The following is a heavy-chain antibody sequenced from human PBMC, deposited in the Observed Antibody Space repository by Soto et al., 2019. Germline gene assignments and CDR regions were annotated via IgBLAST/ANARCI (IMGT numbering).Heavy chain of an antibody. CDR3: AREDDGGDSLDV. CDR2: IHHSGSI. D-gene: IGHD2-21*02. J-gene: IGHJ6*02. Sequence: SGTLSLTCTVSGGSISSDYYHWTWVRQSPERGLEWIGYIHHSGSILYNPSLQSRVTISVDTSKDQFSLHLSSVTAADTAVYSCAREDDGGDSLDVWGQGTTVPVSS. CDR1: GGSISSDYYH. V-gene: IGHV4-30-4*08.